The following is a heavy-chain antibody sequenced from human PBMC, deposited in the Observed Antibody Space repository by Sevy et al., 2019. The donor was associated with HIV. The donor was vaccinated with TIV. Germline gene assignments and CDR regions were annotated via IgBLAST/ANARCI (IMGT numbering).Heavy chain of an antibody. Sequence: PSVKVSCKASGYTFTSYYIHWVRQAPGQGLEWMGIINPSGGYTTYAQKFQGRVTMTRDTSTSTVYMELSSLRSEDTAVYYCAREGSSSSKFTWFDPWGQGTLVTVSS. CDR1: GYTFTSYY. CDR2: INPSGGYT. D-gene: IGHD6-6*01. J-gene: IGHJ5*02. CDR3: AREGSSSSKFTWFDP. V-gene: IGHV1-46*03.